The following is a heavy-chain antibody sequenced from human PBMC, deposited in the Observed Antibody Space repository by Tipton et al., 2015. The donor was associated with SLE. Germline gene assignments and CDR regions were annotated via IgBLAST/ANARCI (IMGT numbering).Heavy chain of an antibody. Sequence: TLSLTCTVSGGSISSSSYYWGWIRQPPGKGLEWIGSIYYSGSTYYNPSLKSRVTTSVDTSKNQFSLKLSSVTAADTAVYYCARHIRYDSSGGDAFDIWGQGTMVTVSS. CDR1: GGSISSSSYY. CDR3: ARHIRYDSSGGDAFDI. J-gene: IGHJ3*02. D-gene: IGHD3-22*01. CDR2: IYYSGST. V-gene: IGHV4-39*01.